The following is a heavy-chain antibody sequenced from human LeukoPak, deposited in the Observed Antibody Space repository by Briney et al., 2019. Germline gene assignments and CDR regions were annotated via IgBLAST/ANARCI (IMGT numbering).Heavy chain of an antibody. D-gene: IGHD6-6*01. CDR3: AKGGVRSSSSVDY. Sequence: PGGSLRLSCAASGFTFSSYGMHWVRQAPGKGLEWVAFIRYDGSNKYYADSVKGRFTISRDNSKNTLYLQMNSLRAEDTAVYYCAKGGVRSSSSVDYWGQGTLVTVPS. J-gene: IGHJ4*02. CDR2: IRYDGSNK. V-gene: IGHV3-30*02. CDR1: GFTFSSYG.